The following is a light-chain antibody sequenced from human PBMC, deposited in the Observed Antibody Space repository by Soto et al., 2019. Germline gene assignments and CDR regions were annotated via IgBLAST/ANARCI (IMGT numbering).Light chain of an antibody. CDR1: QTISSW. CDR2: KGS. V-gene: IGKV1-5*03. CDR3: QHYNSYSEP. Sequence: DIKMTQSPSTLSGSLGDXVTITCGASQTISSWLAWYQQKPGKVPKILIYKGSTLKSGVPSRFSGSGSGTEFTLTISSLQPDDFATYYCQHYNSYSEPFGQGTRVDIK. J-gene: IGKJ1*01.